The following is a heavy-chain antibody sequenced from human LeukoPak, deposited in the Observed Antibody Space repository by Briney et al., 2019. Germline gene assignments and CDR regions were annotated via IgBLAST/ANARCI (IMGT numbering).Heavy chain of an antibody. CDR1: GGSFSGYY. CDR3: ARGGFGELDRWFDP. CDR2: IYYSGST. Sequence: PSETLSLTCAVYGGSFSGYYWSWIRQPPGKGLEWIGSIYYSGSTYYNPSLKSRVTISVDTSKNQFSLKLSSVTAADTAVYYCARGGFGELDRWFDPWGQGTLVTVSS. J-gene: IGHJ5*02. V-gene: IGHV4-34*01. D-gene: IGHD3-10*01.